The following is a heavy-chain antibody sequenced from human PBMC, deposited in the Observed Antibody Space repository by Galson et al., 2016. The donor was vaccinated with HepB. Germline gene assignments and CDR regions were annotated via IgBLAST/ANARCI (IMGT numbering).Heavy chain of an antibody. J-gene: IGHJ4*02. Sequence: SLRLSCAASGFKMRVSERHWDRQASGKGLEWVGRIRSKANSYATAYAASVKGRFTISRDDSKNTAYLQMNSLKTEDTAVYYCTRPKTTAIGGRSDYWGQGTLVTVSS. D-gene: IGHD2-21*02. CDR2: IRSKANSYAT. CDR1: GFKMRVSE. CDR3: TRPKTTAIGGRSDY. V-gene: IGHV3-73*01.